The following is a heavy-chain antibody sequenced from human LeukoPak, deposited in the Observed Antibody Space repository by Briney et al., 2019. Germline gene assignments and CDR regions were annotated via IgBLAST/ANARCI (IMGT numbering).Heavy chain of an antibody. CDR2: IYHSGST. CDR1: EFSVGSNY. Sequence: GSLRLSCAASEFSVGSNYMTWVRQAPGKGLEWIGEIYHSGSTNYNPSLKSRVTISVDKSKNQFSLKLSSVTAADTAVYYCARDGFPEQWLSNWGQGTLVTVSS. J-gene: IGHJ4*02. CDR3: ARDGFPEQWLSN. D-gene: IGHD6-19*01. V-gene: IGHV4-4*02.